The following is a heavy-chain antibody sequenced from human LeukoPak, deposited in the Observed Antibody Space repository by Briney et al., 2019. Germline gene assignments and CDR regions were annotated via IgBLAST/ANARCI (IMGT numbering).Heavy chain of an antibody. V-gene: IGHV3-21*01. CDR3: ASSITWGYSYVSSFDY. CDR1: GFTFSSYS. Sequence: GGSLRLSCAASGFTFSSYSMNWVRQAPGKGLEWVSPISSSSSYIYYADSVKGRFTISRDNAKNSLYLQMNSLRAEDTAVYYCASSITWGYSYVSSFDYWGQGTLVTVSS. CDR2: ISSSSSYI. D-gene: IGHD5-18*01. J-gene: IGHJ4*02.